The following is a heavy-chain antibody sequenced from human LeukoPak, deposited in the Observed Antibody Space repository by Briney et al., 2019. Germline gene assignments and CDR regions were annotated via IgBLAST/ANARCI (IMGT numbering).Heavy chain of an antibody. CDR3: ASVGIGGSGSYGDYDY. CDR1: GFTFSSYA. Sequence: GGSLRLSCAASGFTFSSYAMHCVRQAPGKGLEWVAGISYDGSNKYYADSVKGRFTISRDNSKNTLYLQMNSLRAEDTAVYYCASVGIGGSGSYGDYDYWGQGSRVTVSS. V-gene: IGHV3-30*04. CDR2: ISYDGSNK. J-gene: IGHJ4*02. D-gene: IGHD3-10*01.